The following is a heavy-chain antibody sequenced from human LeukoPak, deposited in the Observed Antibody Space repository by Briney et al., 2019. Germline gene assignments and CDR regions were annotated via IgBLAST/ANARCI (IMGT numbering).Heavy chain of an antibody. CDR1: GGSFSGYY. J-gene: IGHJ4*02. V-gene: IGHV4-34*01. D-gene: IGHD5-12*01. Sequence: SETLSLTCAVYGGSFSGYYWSWIRQPPGKGLEWIGEINHSGSTDHNPSLKSRVTISVDTSKNQFSLKLSSVTAADTAVYYCARGRLRNGDYWGQGTLVTVSS. CDR2: INHSGST. CDR3: ARGRLRNGDY.